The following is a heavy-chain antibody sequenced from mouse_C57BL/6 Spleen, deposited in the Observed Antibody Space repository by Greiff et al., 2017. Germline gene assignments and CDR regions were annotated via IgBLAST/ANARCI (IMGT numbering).Heavy chain of an antibody. J-gene: IGHJ2*01. CDR2: IYPSDSET. CDR3: ARNWDYFDY. CDR1: GYTFTSYW. V-gene: IGHV1-61*01. Sequence: QVHVKQSGAELVRPGSSVKLSCKASGYTFTSYWLDWVKQRPGQGLEWIGNIYPSDSETHYNQKFKDKATLTVDKSSSTAYMQLSSLTSEDSAVYYCARNWDYFDYWGQGTTLTVSS.